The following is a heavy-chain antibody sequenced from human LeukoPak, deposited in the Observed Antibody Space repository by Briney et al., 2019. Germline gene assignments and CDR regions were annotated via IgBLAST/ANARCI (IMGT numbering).Heavy chain of an antibody. CDR2: ISGSGGST. Sequence: AGSLRLSCAASGFTFSGYAMTWVRQAPGKGLEWVSAISGSGGSTYYADSVKGRFTISRGNSKNTLYLQMNSLRAEDTAVYYCAKYGVFGDTPRGHFDYWGQGTLVTVSS. CDR1: GFTFSGYA. CDR3: AKYGVFGDTPRGHFDY. D-gene: IGHD3-10*02. J-gene: IGHJ4*02. V-gene: IGHV3-23*01.